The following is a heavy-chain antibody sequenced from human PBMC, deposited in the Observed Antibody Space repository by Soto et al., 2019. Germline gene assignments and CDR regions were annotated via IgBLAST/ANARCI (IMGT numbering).Heavy chain of an antibody. Sequence: QVQLVQSGAEVKKPGASVKVSCKTSGYTFTSYHSSWVRQAPGQGLEWMGWISAYNTNTNYAQKFQGRVTMTTDTLTRTAYMELRSPRSDDTAVYYCTRDTPPTDYWGQGTLVTVSS. CDR3: TRDTPPTDY. J-gene: IGHJ4*02. CDR2: ISAYNTNT. V-gene: IGHV1-18*01. CDR1: GYTFTSYH.